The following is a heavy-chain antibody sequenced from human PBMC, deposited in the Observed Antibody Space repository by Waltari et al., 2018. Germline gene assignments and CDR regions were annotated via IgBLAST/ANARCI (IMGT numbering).Heavy chain of an antibody. CDR3: ARGGVGAQFDY. V-gene: IGHV1-3*01. J-gene: IGHJ4*02. CDR1: GYTFTSYA. Sequence: QVQLVQSGAEVKKPGASVKVSCKASGYTFTSYAMHWVRQAPGQRLEWMGWINAGNGNTKYSQKFQGRVTITRNTSISTAYMELSSLRSEDTAVYYCARGGVGAQFDYWGQGTLVTVSS. CDR2: INAGNGNT. D-gene: IGHD1-26*01.